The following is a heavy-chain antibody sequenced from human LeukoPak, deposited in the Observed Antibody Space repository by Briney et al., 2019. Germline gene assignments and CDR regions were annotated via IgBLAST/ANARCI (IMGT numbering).Heavy chain of an antibody. D-gene: IGHD4-17*01. V-gene: IGHV4-39*07. CDR1: GGSISSSSYY. CDR3: ARAGGDYFIYYYYYYMDA. J-gene: IGHJ6*03. CDR2: IYYSGST. Sequence: SETLSLTCTVSGGSISSSSYYWGWIRQPPGKGLEWIGSIYYSGSTYYNPSLKSRVTISVDTSKNQFSLKLSSVTAADTAVYYCARAGGDYFIYYYYYYMDAWGKGTTVTVSS.